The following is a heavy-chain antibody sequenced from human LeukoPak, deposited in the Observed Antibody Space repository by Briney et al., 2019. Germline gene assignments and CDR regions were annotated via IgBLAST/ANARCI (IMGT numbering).Heavy chain of an antibody. CDR3: AREDYCGGGSCYSGYFQH. D-gene: IGHD2-15*01. Sequence: SETLSLTCTVSGGSISSYYWSWIRQRPGKGLEWIGYIYYSGITDYNPSLRSRVTISVDTSKNQFSLKQSTVTAADTAVYYCAREDYCGGGSCYSGYFQHWGQGTLVTVSS. CDR2: IYYSGIT. CDR1: GGSISSYY. J-gene: IGHJ1*01. V-gene: IGHV4-59*01.